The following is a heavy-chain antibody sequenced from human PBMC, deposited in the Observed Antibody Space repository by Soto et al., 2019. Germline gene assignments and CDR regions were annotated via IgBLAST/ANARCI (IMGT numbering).Heavy chain of an antibody. J-gene: IGHJ5*02. V-gene: IGHV1-18*04. CDR3: ARAGGYCSSTSCYMNWFDP. Sequence: QVQLVQSGAEVKKPGASVKVSCKASGYTFTSYGISWVRQAPGQGLEWMGWISAYNGNTNYAQKLQGRVTMTTDTSTSRVYMELRSLRSDNTAVYSCARAGGYCSSTSCYMNWFDPWGQGTLVTVSS. CDR1: GYTFTSYG. D-gene: IGHD2-2*02. CDR2: ISAYNGNT.